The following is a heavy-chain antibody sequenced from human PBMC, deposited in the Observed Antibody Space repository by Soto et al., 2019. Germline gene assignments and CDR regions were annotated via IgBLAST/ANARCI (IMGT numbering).Heavy chain of an antibody. CDR1: GESISSSSYY. D-gene: IGHD2-21*02. Sequence: PSETLSHTCIVSGESISSSSYYWGWIRQPPGKGLEWIGSIYYSGRTYYNPSFKSRVTISIDTSKNQFSLKLSSVTATDTAVYCCARQRTTVVTQAYFDHWGQGTTVTVSS. CDR3: ARQRTTVVTQAYFDH. J-gene: IGHJ4*03. V-gene: IGHV4-39*01. CDR2: IYYSGRT.